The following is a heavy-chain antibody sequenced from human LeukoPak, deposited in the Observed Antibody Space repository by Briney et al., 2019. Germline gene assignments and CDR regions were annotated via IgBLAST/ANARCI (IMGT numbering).Heavy chain of an antibody. CDR1: GGTFSTYG. CDR2: IIPLFGTA. V-gene: IGHV1-69*13. J-gene: IGHJ6*02. CDR3: VRGGIAVAGGTSSYYHYGRDV. D-gene: IGHD6-19*01. Sequence: SVKVSCKASGGTFSTYGISWVRQAPGQGLEWMGGIIPLFGTANYAQKYQGRVTIPADESPTTAYMELSSLRYEDTAVYYWVRGGIAVAGGTSSYYHYGRDVWGRETAVSV.